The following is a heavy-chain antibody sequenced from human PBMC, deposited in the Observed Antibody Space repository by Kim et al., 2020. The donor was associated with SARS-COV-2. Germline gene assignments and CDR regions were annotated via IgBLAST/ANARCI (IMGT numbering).Heavy chain of an antibody. CDR3: ARDSSGSSTYYYYYGMDV. J-gene: IGHJ6*02. Sequence: ASVKVSCKASGYTFTSYGISWVRQAPGQGLEWMGWISAYNGNTNYAQKLQGRVTMTTDTSTSTAYMELRSLRSDDTAVYYCARDSSGSSTYYYYYGMDVWGQGTTVTVSS. CDR2: ISAYNGNT. D-gene: IGHD3-10*01. V-gene: IGHV1-18*01. CDR1: GYTFTSYG.